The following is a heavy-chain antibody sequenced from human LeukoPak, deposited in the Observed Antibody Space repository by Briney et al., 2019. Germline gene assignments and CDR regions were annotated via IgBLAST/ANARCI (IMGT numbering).Heavy chain of an antibody. CDR3: ARIQATWFYP. V-gene: IGHV4-39*01. CDR1: GASISSSSYY. CDR2: IYYSGST. J-gene: IGHJ5*02. Sequence: PSETLSLTCTVSGASISSSSYYWGWIRHPPGKGLEWFGSIYYSGSTYYNPSLKRRVTISVDTPKNQSASDPSSLTSAGAAVYYCARIQATWFYPWGQGTLVTVSS.